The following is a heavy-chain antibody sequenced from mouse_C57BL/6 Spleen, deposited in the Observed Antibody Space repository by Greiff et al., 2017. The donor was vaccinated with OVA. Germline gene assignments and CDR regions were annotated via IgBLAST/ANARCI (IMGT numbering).Heavy chain of an antibody. J-gene: IGHJ2*01. Sequence: EVQLVESGPGLAKPSQSLSLTCSVTGYSITSDYWNWIRKFPGNKLEYMGNISYSGSTSYNPSHKSRISITRDTSTNQYYQQLNSVTTEDTATYYCARFTNWDSKGRYFDYWGQGTTLTVSS. CDR1: GYSITSDY. CDR2: ISYSGST. V-gene: IGHV3-8*01. CDR3: ARFTNWDSKGRYFDY. D-gene: IGHD4-1*01.